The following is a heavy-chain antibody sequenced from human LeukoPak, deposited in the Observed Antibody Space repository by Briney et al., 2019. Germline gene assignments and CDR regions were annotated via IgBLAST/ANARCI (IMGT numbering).Heavy chain of an antibody. V-gene: IGHV3-33*01. CDR3: ARDSYYYGSGSYYSYYGMDV. CDR2: IWYDGSNK. CDR1: GFTFSSYG. J-gene: IGHJ6*02. Sequence: GGSLRLSCAASGFTFSSYGMHWVRQAPGKGLEWVAVIWYDGSNKYYADSVKGRFTISRDNSKNTLYLQMNSLRAEDTAVHYCARDSYYYGSGSYYSYYGMDVWGQGTTVTVSS. D-gene: IGHD3-10*01.